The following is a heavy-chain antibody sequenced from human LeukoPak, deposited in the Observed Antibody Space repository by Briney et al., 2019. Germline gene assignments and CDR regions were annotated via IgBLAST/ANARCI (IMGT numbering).Heavy chain of an antibody. CDR1: EYTFTAYY. J-gene: IGHJ5*02. D-gene: IGHD6-19*01. V-gene: IGHV1-2*02. CDR3: ARVGQWLVENDWFDP. CDR2: INPNSGDT. Sequence: ASVKLSCKAFEYTFTAYYVHWVRQAPGQGLEWMGWINPNSGDTNFAQNFQGRVTMTRDTSISTVYMELSRLRSDDTAVYYCARVGQWLVENDWFDPWGQGTLVTVSS.